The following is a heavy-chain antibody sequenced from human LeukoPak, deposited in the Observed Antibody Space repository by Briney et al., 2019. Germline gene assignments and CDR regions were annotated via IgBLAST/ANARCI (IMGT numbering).Heavy chain of an antibody. CDR2: IYASGST. D-gene: IGHD1-7*01. V-gene: IGHV4-59*10. J-gene: IGHJ3*02. CDR3: ARGELELLAFDI. Sequence: SETLSLTCAVYGGSFSGYYWSWIRQPAGKGLEWIGRIYASGSTNYNPSLKSRITMSVDTSKNQFSLRLSSVTAADTAVYYCARGELELLAFDIWGQGTMVTVSS. CDR1: GGSFSGYY.